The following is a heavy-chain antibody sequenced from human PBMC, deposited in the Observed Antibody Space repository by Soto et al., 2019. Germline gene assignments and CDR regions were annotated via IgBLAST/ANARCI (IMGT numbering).Heavy chain of an antibody. CDR3: ASLRLGELSPPLHY. D-gene: IGHD3-16*02. J-gene: IGHJ4*02. Sequence: QVQLVQSGAEVKKPGSSVKVSGKASGGTFSSYTISWVRQAPGQGLEWMGRIIPILGIANYAQKFQGRVTITADKSTSTAYMELSSLRSEDTAVYYCASLRLGELSPPLHYWGQGTLVTVSS. V-gene: IGHV1-69*02. CDR2: IIPILGIA. CDR1: GGTFSSYT.